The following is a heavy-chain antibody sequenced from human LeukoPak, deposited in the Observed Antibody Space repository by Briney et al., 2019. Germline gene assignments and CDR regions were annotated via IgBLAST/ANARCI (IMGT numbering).Heavy chain of an antibody. CDR3: AKAVIRDIVVVAIDY. CDR1: GFTFSSYG. CDR2: IWYDGSNK. V-gene: IGHV3-33*06. D-gene: IGHD2-15*01. Sequence: GGSLRLSCAASGFTFSSYGMHWVRQAPGKGLEWVAVIWYDGSNKYYADSVKGRFTISRDNSKSTLYLQMNSLRAEDTAVYYCAKAVIRDIVVVAIDYWGQGTLVTVSS. J-gene: IGHJ4*02.